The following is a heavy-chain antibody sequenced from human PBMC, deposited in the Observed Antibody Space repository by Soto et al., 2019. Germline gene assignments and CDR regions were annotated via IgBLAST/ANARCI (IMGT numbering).Heavy chain of an antibody. V-gene: IGHV1-2*02. D-gene: IGHD4-17*01. J-gene: IGHJ4*02. Sequence: SVKVSCKASGYTFTTYYLHWVRPAPVIDLGVMRWNNPKSGMTNSARQVQGRGTMTRDRAIIAAYTELSRLNSHDTAVYYCARAQMTTLPNFAYWGQGTQVTVSS. CDR2: NNPKSGMT. CDR1: GYTFTTYY. CDR3: ARAQMTTLPNFAY.